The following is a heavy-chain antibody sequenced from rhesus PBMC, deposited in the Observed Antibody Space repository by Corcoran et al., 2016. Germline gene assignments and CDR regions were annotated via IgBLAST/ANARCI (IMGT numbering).Heavy chain of an antibody. CDR3: ASEGAAAPFDY. V-gene: IGHV4-169*02. Sequence: LQLQESGPGLVKPSETLSVTCAVSGGSIRSSYWSWIRQAPGKGLEWVGYIYGRGSSTNDNPSLKCRVTLSVDTSKTQLSLTLRSVTAADTAVYYCASEGAAAPFDYCGQGVRVTVSS. J-gene: IGHJ4*01. D-gene: IGHD6-25*01. CDR1: GGSIRSSY. CDR2: IYGRGSST.